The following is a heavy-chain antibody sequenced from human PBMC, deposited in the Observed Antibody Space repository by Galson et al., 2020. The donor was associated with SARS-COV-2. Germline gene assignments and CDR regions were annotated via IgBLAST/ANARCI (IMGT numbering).Heavy chain of an antibody. J-gene: IGHJ6*02. CDR1: GYTFTGYY. Sequence: ASVKVSCKASGYTFTGYYMHWVRQAPGQGLEWMGWINPNSGGTNYAQKFQGRVTMTRDTSISTAYMELSRLRSDDTAVYYCARDKASRFGELLGYYGMDVWGQGTTVTVSS. CDR3: ARDKASRFGELLGYYGMDV. D-gene: IGHD3-10*01. CDR2: INPNSGGT. V-gene: IGHV1-2*02.